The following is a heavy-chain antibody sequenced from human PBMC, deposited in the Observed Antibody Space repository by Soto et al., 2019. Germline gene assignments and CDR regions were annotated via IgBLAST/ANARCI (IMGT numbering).Heavy chain of an antibody. CDR1: GVSFSTHY. J-gene: IGHJ4*02. CDR2: INHSGST. V-gene: IGHV4-34*01. D-gene: IGHD3-10*01. CDR3: GGREGVGGGQNLDS. Sequence: SETLSLTCAVYGVSFSTHYWSWIRQPPGKGLEWIAEINHSGSTNYNPSLKSRVSISVDTSKNQFSLNLNSVTAADTAVYYCGGREGVGGGQNLDSWGQGTPVTVSS.